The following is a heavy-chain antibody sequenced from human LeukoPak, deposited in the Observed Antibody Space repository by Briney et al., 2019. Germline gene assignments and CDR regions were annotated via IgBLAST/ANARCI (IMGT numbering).Heavy chain of an antibody. CDR3: ARYPYSRNYGHDDDYDMDV. CDR2: ITCSGTNI. Sequence: GGSLRLSCAASGFTFSSYSMNWVRQAPGKAMEWVSSITCSGTNIFYADSVKGRFTISRDNAKNSLYLQMDSLRAEDTAAYYCARYPYSRNYGHDDDYDMDVWGERTTVTISS. J-gene: IGHJ6*03. CDR1: GFTFSSYS. V-gene: IGHV3-21*01. D-gene: IGHD1-26*01.